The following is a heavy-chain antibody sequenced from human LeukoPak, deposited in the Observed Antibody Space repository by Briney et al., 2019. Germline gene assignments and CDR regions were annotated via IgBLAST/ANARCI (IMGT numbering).Heavy chain of an antibody. D-gene: IGHD2-21*01. CDR2: INHSGST. V-gene: IGHV4-34*01. CDR1: GGSISSYY. J-gene: IGHJ4*02. CDR3: ARENSGKNPRYLDY. Sequence: SETLSLTCTVSGGSISSYYWSWIRQPPGKGLEWIGEINHSGSTNYNPSLKSRVTISVDTSKNQFSLKLSSVTAADTAVYYCARENSGKNPRYLDYWGQGTLVTVSS.